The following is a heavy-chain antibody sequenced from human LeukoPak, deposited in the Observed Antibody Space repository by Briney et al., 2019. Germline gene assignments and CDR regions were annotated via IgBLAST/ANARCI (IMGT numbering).Heavy chain of an antibody. V-gene: IGHV3-23*01. CDR1: GFTFSSYA. CDR3: AKAHCSSTSCYSYYGMDV. D-gene: IGHD2-2*02. J-gene: IGHJ6*02. Sequence: AGGSLRLSCAASGFTFSSYAVSCVREAPGKGLEWVSTISGSGGSTYYADSVQGRFTISRDNSKNTLYLQMNSLRAEDTAVYYCAKAHCSSTSCYSYYGMDVWGQGTTVTVSS. CDR2: ISGSGGST.